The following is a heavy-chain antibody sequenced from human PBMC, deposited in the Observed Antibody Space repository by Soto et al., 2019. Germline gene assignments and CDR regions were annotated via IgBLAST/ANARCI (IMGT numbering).Heavy chain of an antibody. J-gene: IGHJ4*01. CDR3: ARDDDYGENGLDY. CDR1: GFSFSCYG. Sequence: QVQLVESGGGVVQPGRSLRLSCAASGFSFSCYGMHGVRQAPGKGLEWVAVILDDGSAKDYTDAVKGRFTISRDNCKNTLYLEMNGLRSDDTAVYYCARDDDYGENGLDYWGHGTLVTVSS. D-gene: IGHD4-17*01. CDR2: ILDDGSAK. V-gene: IGHV3-33*01.